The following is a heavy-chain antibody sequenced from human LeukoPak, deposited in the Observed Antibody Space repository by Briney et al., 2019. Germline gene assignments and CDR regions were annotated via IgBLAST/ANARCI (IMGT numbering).Heavy chain of an antibody. CDR1: GYTFTGYY. J-gene: IGHJ6*02. CDR2: INPNSGGT. Sequence: ASVKVSCKASGYTFTGYYMHWVRQAPGQGLEWMGWINPNSGGTNYAQKFQGRVTMTRDTSISTAYMELSRLRSDDTAVYYCAGPSGYYLDYYYYGMDVWGQGTTVTVSS. D-gene: IGHD3-22*01. CDR3: AGPSGYYLDYYYYGMDV. V-gene: IGHV1-2*02.